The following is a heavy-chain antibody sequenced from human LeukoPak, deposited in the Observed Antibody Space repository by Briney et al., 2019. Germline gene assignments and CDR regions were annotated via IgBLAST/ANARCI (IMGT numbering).Heavy chain of an antibody. D-gene: IGHD6-6*01. Sequence: GGSLRLSCAASGFTFSNYAMNWVRQAPGKGLEWVSYISSSSSYANYADSVKGRFTISRDNAKNSLYLQMNSLRAEDTAVYYCARVGRYSSSYYFDYWGQGTLVTVSS. CDR1: GFTFSNYA. CDR3: ARVGRYSSSYYFDY. V-gene: IGHV3-21*05. J-gene: IGHJ4*02. CDR2: ISSSSSYA.